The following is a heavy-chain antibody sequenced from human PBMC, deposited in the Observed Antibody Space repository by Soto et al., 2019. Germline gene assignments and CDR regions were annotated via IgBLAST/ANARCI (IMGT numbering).Heavy chain of an antibody. CDR2: ISYDGSNK. Sequence: GGSLRLSCADSGFTFSSYAMHWVRQAPGKGLEWVAVISYDGSNKYYADSVKGRFTISRDNSKNTLYLQMNSLRAEDTAVYYCARDLCGGDCYFDYWGQGTLVTVSS. J-gene: IGHJ4*02. V-gene: IGHV3-30-3*01. D-gene: IGHD2-21*02. CDR3: ARDLCGGDCYFDY. CDR1: GFTFSSYA.